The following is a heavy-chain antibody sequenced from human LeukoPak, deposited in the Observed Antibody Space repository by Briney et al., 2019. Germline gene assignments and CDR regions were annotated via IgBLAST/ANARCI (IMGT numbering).Heavy chain of an antibody. J-gene: IGHJ4*02. V-gene: IGHV4-34*01. CDR2: IDNRGST. D-gene: IGHD3-16*01. CDR1: GGSFSFYF. Sequence: PSETLSLTCTVSGGSFSFYFWHWVRQPLGKGLDWIGEIDNRGSTQYKPYLRSGGIISIDTSGNHFSLKLTSVAAADTAVYFCARDSDSGFQWGQGMLVTVSS. CDR3: ARDSDSGFQ.